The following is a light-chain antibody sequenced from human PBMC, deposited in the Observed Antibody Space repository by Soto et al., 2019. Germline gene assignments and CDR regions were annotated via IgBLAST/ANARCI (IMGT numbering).Light chain of an antibody. J-gene: IGLJ3*02. CDR2: SNN. Sequence: QPVLTQPPSASGTPGQRVTISCSGSSSNIGSNTVNWYQQLPGTAPKPLIYSNNQRPSGVPDRFSGSKSGTSASLAISGLQSEDEADYYCAAWDDSLNGHWVFGGGTKLTVL. CDR1: SSNIGSNT. CDR3: AAWDDSLNGHWV. V-gene: IGLV1-44*01.